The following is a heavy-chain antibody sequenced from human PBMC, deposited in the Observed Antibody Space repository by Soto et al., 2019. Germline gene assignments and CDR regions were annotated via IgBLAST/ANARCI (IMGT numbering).Heavy chain of an antibody. CDR3: ARDHLLWFGELFYYYYYMDV. V-gene: IGHV3-48*01. D-gene: IGHD3-10*01. CDR2: ISSSSSTI. CDR1: GFTFSSYI. Sequence: PGGSLRLSCAGSGFTFSSYIMNWVRQAPGKGLEWVSYISSSSSTIYYADSVKGRFTISRDNAKNSLYLQMNSLRAEDTAVYYCARDHLLWFGELFYYYYYMDVWGRGTTVTVSS. J-gene: IGHJ6*03.